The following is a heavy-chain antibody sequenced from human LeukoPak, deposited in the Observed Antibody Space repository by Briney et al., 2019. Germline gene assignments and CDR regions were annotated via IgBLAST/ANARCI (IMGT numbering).Heavy chain of an antibody. CDR1: GGSISSYY. V-gene: IGHV4-59*08. CDR2: IYYSGST. D-gene: IGHD1-26*01. Sequence: SETLSLTCTVSGGSISSYYWRWIRQPPGKGLEWIGYIYYSGSTNYNPSLESRVTISVDTSKNQFSLKLSSLTAADTAVYYCARQLSWSYLVPWGQGTLVTVSS. CDR3: ARQLSWSYLVP. J-gene: IGHJ5*02.